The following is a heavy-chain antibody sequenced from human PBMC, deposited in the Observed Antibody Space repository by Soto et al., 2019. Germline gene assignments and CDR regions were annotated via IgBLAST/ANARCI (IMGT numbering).Heavy chain of an antibody. CDR3: VVAAQPYYFDY. V-gene: IGHV1-18*01. CDR2: ISAYTGNT. J-gene: IGHJ4*02. D-gene: IGHD2-15*01. CDR1: GYTFTSYG. Sequence: QVQLVQSGAEVKKPGASVKVSCKASGYTFTSYGISCVRQAPGKGLEWMDWISAYTGNTNYAQKLQGRVTMTTDTSTSTAYMELRSMRSDGTAVYYCVVAAQPYYFDYCGQGTLVTVSS.